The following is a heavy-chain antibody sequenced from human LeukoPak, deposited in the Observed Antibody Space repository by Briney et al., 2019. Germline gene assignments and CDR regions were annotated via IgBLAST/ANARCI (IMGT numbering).Heavy chain of an antibody. CDR2: INSDGFST. Sequence: GRSLRLPCAASGFTFSSFWIHWVRQAPGKGLGWVSRINSDGFSTSYADSEKGRFTISRDNAKNTLYLQMNSLRAEDTAVYYCARGTSGGYFDYWGQGTLVTVSS. V-gene: IGHV3-74*01. D-gene: IGHD1-26*01. CDR3: ARGTSGGYFDY. CDR1: GFTFSSFW. J-gene: IGHJ4*02.